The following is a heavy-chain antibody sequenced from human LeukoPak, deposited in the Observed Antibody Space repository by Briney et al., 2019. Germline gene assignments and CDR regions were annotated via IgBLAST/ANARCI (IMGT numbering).Heavy chain of an antibody. D-gene: IGHD6-19*01. J-gene: IGHJ4*02. CDR1: GGSISSYY. V-gene: IGHV4-4*07. CDR2: IYIRGNT. Sequence: SETLSLTCTVSGGSISSYYWSWIRQPAGKGLEWIGRIYIRGNTNYNPSLKSRVTISVDKSKNQFSLKLSSVTAADTAVYYCARNSARIAVAGTYYFDYWGQGTLVTVSS. CDR3: ARNSARIAVAGTYYFDY.